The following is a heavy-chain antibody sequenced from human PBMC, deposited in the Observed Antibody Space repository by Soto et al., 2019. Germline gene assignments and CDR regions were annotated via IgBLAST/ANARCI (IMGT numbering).Heavy chain of an antibody. V-gene: IGHV4-61*08. J-gene: IGHJ4*02. CDR1: RGSVSSGVYY. Sequence: SETLCLTCSVSRGSVSSGVYYWSWIRQPPGKGLELIGFISNSGSTNYNHSLTSRVAISLDRSRNQFSLKLTSVTAADTAVYYCAPLRITRCGVVIGHYFDYWGRGTLVTVCS. CDR2: ISNSGST. D-gene: IGHD3-3*01. CDR3: APLRITRCGVVIGHYFDY.